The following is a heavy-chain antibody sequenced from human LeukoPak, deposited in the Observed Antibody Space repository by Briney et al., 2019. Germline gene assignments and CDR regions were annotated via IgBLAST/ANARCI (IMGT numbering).Heavy chain of an antibody. J-gene: IGHJ4*01. Sequence: PGGSLRLSCAASGFAVTSGSMSWVRQAPGKGLEWVSIINRGGATFYADHAKGRFTISRDNSKNRLCLQVNGLRAEDTAVYYCAKDRLGALYYYDSSGYYRFDYWGQGTLVTVSS. CDR2: INRGGAT. CDR1: GFAVTSGS. D-gene: IGHD3-22*01. CDR3: AKDRLGALYYYDSSGYYRFDY. V-gene: IGHV3-53*05.